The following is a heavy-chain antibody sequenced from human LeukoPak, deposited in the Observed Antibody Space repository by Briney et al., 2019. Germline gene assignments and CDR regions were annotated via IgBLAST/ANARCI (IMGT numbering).Heavy chain of an antibody. J-gene: IGHJ5*02. D-gene: IGHD3-22*01. CDR1: GFTFSSYS. CDR3: AREGLRGDYYDSSGYHL. Sequence: PGGSLRLSCAASGFTFSSYSMNWVRQAPEKGLEWVSYISSSSSTIYYADSVKGRFTISRDNAKNSLYLQMNSLRAEDTAVYYCAREGLRGDYYDSSGYHLWGQGTLVTVSS. V-gene: IGHV3-48*04. CDR2: ISSSSSTI.